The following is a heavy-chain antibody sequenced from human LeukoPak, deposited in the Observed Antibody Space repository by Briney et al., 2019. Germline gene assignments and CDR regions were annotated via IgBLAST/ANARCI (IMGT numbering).Heavy chain of an antibody. D-gene: IGHD3-22*01. J-gene: IGHJ4*02. V-gene: IGHV4-59*08. CDR1: GGSISSYY. CDR3: ARTDYYDSSGHFFDY. CDR2: IYYTGST. Sequence: PSETLSLTCTVSGGSISSYYWSWIRQPPGKGLEWIGYIYYTGSTNYNPSLRSRVTISVDTSKNRISLKLGSVTAADTAMYYCARTDYYDSSGHFFDYWGQGTLVTVSS.